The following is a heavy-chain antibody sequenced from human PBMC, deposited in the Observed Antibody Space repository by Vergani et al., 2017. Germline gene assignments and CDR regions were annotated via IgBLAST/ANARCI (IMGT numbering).Heavy chain of an antibody. CDR1: GSSITNNF. Sequence: QVQLQESGPGLVKPSETLSLTCTVSGSSITNNFWSWIRRPPGKGLEWIGYIHHSGATNSKSSLRSRVSISIDTSKSSFSLKLNSVTAADTAVYYCGRVADFYGLGSRLLDLWGQGILVTVSS. J-gene: IGHJ5*02. CDR3: GRVADFYGLGSRLLDL. D-gene: IGHD3-10*01. CDR2: IHHSGAT. V-gene: IGHV4-59*01.